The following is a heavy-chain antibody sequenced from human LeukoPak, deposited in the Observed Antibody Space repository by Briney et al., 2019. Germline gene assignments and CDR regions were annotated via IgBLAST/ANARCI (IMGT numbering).Heavy chain of an antibody. CDR2: INTGGSTT. Sequence: GGSLRLSCAASGFTFSSYWMHWVRQAPGKGLVWVSRINTGGSTTDYADSVKGRFTISRDNAKTSLYLQMNSLRAEDTAMYYCTTSDCEYWGQGTLVTVSS. J-gene: IGHJ4*02. D-gene: IGHD2-21*01. V-gene: IGHV3-74*01. CDR1: GFTFSSYW. CDR3: TTSDCEY.